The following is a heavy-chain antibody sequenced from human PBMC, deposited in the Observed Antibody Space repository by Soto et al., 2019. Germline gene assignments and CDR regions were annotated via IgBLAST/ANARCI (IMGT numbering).Heavy chain of an antibody. V-gene: IGHV1-69*01. CDR1: GGTFSSYF. Sequence: QVQLVQSGAEVKKAGSSVKVSCKVSGGTFSSYFINWVRQAPGQGLEWVGGIIPVFGTASYAEKFQGRVTITADESTSTAYMELSRLRSDDTAVYYGARDTPSAAAAYYYDGLDVWGQGTTVTVPS. CDR3: ARDTPSAAAAYYYDGLDV. CDR2: IIPVFGTA. D-gene: IGHD6-13*01. J-gene: IGHJ6*02.